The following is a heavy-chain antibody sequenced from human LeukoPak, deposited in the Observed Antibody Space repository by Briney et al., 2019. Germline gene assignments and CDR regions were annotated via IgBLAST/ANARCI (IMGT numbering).Heavy chain of an antibody. V-gene: IGHV4-39*07. Sequence: SETLSLTCTVSGDSLRKSTFYWVWIRQPPGKGLEWIGSIYYSGGADYNPSLQSRVTISVDTSKNEFSLKVRSVTAADTAVYYCARGGGAITMVRGIWFDPWGQGTLVTVSS. CDR2: IYYSGGA. CDR3: ARGGGAITMVRGIWFDP. J-gene: IGHJ5*02. D-gene: IGHD3-10*01. CDR1: GDSLRKSTFY.